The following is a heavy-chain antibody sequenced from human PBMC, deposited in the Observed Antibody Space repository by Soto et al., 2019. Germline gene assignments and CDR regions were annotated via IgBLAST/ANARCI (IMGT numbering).Heavy chain of an antibody. J-gene: IGHJ3*02. CDR1: GYSFTSYW. D-gene: IGHD2-2*01. Sequence: GESRKISCKGSGYSFTSYWISWVRQMPGKGLEWMGRIDPSDSYTNYSPSFQGHVTISADKSISTAYLQWSSLKASDTAMYYCARQLYHAFDIWGQGTMVTVSS. CDR2: IDPSDSYT. CDR3: ARQLYHAFDI. V-gene: IGHV5-10-1*01.